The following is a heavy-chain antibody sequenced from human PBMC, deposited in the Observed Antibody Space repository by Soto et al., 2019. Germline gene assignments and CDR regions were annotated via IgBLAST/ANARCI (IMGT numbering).Heavy chain of an antibody. J-gene: IGHJ4*02. V-gene: IGHV4-34*01. D-gene: IGHD6-19*01. CDR2: INYSGNT. CDR1: GWSFSGYY. CDR3: ARRSRIAVAGNFDF. Sequence: SETLSLTCAVYGWSFSGYYWSWIRQPPGKGLEWIGDINYSGNTYYNPSLKSRVTISVDTSKNQFSLRLNSVTAADTAVYYCARRSRIAVAGNFDFWGQGTLVTVSS.